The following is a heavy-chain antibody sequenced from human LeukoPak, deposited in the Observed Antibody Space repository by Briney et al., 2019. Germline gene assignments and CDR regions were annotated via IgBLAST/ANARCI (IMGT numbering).Heavy chain of an antibody. D-gene: IGHD3-10*01. CDR3: ARMTHGSGASYSHFDY. CDR2: THPSSGGT. J-gene: IGHJ4*02. Sequence: ASVKVSCKASGYTFTNFYMHWVRQAPGQGLEWMGWTHPSSGGTRYEERFHGRVTMTRDMSTSTAYMELSSLTSDDTAVYYCARMTHGSGASYSHFDYWSQGTLVTGSS. V-gene: IGHV1-2*02. CDR1: GYTFTNFY.